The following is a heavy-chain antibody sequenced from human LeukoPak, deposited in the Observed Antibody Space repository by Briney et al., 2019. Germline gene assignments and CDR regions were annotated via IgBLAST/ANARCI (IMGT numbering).Heavy chain of an antibody. J-gene: IGHJ4*02. D-gene: IGHD3-9*01. CDR2: INAGSGNT. Sequence: ASVKVSCKASGYTFTGYYLHWVRQAPGQSLEWMGWINAGSGNTKYSQKFQGRVTITRDTSATTAYMELSGLRSEDTAVYFCARVYYDILTGYYSGRQDPVFDYWGQGTLVSVSS. CDR1: GYTFTGYY. CDR3: ARVYYDILTGYYSGRQDPVFDY. V-gene: IGHV1-3*01.